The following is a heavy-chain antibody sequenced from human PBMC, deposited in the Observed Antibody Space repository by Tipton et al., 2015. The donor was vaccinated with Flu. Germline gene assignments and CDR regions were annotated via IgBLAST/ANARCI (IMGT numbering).Heavy chain of an antibody. CDR1: GGSVSGGSYY. J-gene: IGHJ6*03. Sequence: TLSLTCTVSGGSVSGGSYYWSWIRQPPGKGLEWIGYIYYSGSTNYNPSLKSRVTISVDTSKNQFSLKLSSVTAADTAVYYCARRTSFRSYYYYMDVWGKGTTVTVSS. CDR2: IYYSGST. CDR3: ARRTSFRSYYYYMDV. V-gene: IGHV4-61*01. D-gene: IGHD2-2*01.